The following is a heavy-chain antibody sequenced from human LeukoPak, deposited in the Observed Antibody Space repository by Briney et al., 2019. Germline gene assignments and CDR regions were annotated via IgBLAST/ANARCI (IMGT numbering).Heavy chain of an antibody. CDR3: ARAPGGSYGPTTDFDY. D-gene: IGHD1-26*01. CDR1: GFTFSSYE. V-gene: IGHV3-48*03. J-gene: IGHJ4*02. Sequence: GGSLRLSCAACGFTFSSYEMNWFRQAPAKGLEWVSYISSSGSTIYYADSVKGRFTISRDNAKNSLYLQMNSLRAEDTAVYYCARAPGGSYGPTTDFDYWGQGTLVTVSS. CDR2: ISSSGSTI.